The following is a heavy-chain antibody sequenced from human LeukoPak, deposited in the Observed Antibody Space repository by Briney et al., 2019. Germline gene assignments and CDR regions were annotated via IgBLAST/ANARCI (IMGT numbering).Heavy chain of an antibody. Sequence: SETLSLTCTVSGGSISSYYWSWIRQPPGKGLEWIGYIYYSGSTNYNPSLKSRVTISVDTSKNQFSLKLSSVTAADTAVYYCARLNSEYYFDYWGQGTLVTVSS. CDR1: GGSISSYY. J-gene: IGHJ4*02. CDR2: IYYSGST. V-gene: IGHV4-59*08. CDR3: ARLNSEYYFDY.